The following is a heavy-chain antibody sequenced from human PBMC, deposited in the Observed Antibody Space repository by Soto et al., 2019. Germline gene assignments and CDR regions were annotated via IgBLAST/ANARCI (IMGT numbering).Heavy chain of an antibody. CDR3: ARGGGYCSSTSCYRWFDP. D-gene: IGHD2-2*01. J-gene: IGHJ5*02. V-gene: IGHV4-30-2*01. CDR1: GGSISSGGYS. Sequence: SETLSLTCAVSGGSISSGGYSWSWIRQPPGKGLEWIGYIYHSGSTYYNPSLKSRVTISVDRSKNQFSLKLSSVTAADTAVYYCARGGGYCSSTSCYRWFDPWGQGTLVTVSS. CDR2: IYHSGST.